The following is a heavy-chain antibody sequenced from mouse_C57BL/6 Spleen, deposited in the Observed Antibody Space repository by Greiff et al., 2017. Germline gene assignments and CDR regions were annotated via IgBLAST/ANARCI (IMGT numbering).Heavy chain of an antibody. CDR1: GYTFPSYW. Sequence: QVQLLQPGAELVMPGASVKLSCKSSGYTFPSYWMHWVQQSPGQGLELIGEIDPSDSYTNYNQKIKGKSTLTVDKSSSTAYMQLSSLTSEDSAVYYCASRQLRLDYAMDYWGQGTSVTVSS. J-gene: IGHJ4*01. CDR3: ASRQLRLDYAMDY. V-gene: IGHV1-69*01. D-gene: IGHD3-2*02. CDR2: IDPSDSYT.